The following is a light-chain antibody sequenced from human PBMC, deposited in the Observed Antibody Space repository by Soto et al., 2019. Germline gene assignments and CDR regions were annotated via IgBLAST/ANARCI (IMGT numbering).Light chain of an antibody. CDR3: YSYTSSSTYV. V-gene: IGLV2-18*02. CDR1: SSDVGSYNR. Sequence: QSVLTQPPSVSGSPGQSVTISCTGTSSDVGSYNRVSWYKQPPGAAPKLVIYEVIHRPSGVPDRFSGSKSGNTASLTISGLQAEDEVDFYCYSYTSSSTYVFGTGTKLTVL. CDR2: EVI. J-gene: IGLJ1*01.